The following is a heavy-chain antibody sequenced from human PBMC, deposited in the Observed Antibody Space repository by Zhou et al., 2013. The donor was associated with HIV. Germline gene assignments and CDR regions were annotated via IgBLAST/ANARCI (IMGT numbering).Heavy chain of an antibody. Sequence: QVQLVQSGAEVKKPGASVKVSCKLSGYTLTDLLIHWVRQAPGGGLEWMGRFDPEHRETTYSQKFQGRVTMTGDTSSDTAYLEATALTSDDTAFYYCATIPHLSGGTVDMTAIGGGDYWGRGTRVTVSS. CDR3: ATIPHLSGGTVDMTAIGGGDY. D-gene: IGHD3-16*01. CDR1: GYTLTDLL. CDR2: FDPEHRET. J-gene: IGHJ4*02. V-gene: IGHV1-24*01.